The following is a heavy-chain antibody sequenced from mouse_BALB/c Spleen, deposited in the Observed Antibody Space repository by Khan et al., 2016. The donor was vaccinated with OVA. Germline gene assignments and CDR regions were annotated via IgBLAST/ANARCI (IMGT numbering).Heavy chain of an antibody. V-gene: IGHV1S81*02. CDR2: INPSNGRT. D-gene: IGHD2-4*01. CDR1: GYTFTSYW. J-gene: IGHJ3*01. CDR3: ARSTMSTTELAY. Sequence: QVQLQQPGAELVKPGASVKLSCKASGYTFTSYWMHWVKQRPGQGLEWIGEINPSNGRTNYNEKFKSKATLTVDKSSNTAYMQLSSLTSEDSSVYYCARSTMSTTELAYWGQGTLVTVSA.